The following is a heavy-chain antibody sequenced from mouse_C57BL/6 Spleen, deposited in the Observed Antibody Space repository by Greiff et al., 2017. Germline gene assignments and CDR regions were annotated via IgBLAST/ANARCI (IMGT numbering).Heavy chain of an antibody. Sequence: EVKVVESGPELVKPGASVKISCKASGYSFTDYNMNWVKQSNGKSLEWIGVINPNYGTTSYNQKFKGKATLTVDQSSSTAYMQLNSLTSEDSAVYYCARMGDTGYFDVWGTGTTVTVSS. CDR1: GYSFTDYN. V-gene: IGHV1-39*01. D-gene: IGHD1-1*01. CDR2: INPNYGTT. J-gene: IGHJ1*03. CDR3: ARMGDTGYFDV.